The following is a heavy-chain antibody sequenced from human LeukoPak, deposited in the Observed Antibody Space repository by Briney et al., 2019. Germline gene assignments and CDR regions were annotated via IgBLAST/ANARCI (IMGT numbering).Heavy chain of an antibody. V-gene: IGHV4-31*03. CDR3: ARAVVLRFSPGPAGTEPTFDY. CDR1: GGSISSGGYY. Sequence: SETLSLTCTVSGGSISSGGYYWSWIRQHPGKGLEWIGYIYYSGSTYYNPSLKSRVTISVDTSKNQFSLKLSSVTAADTAVYYCARAVVLRFSPGPAGTEPTFDYWGQGTLVTVSS. J-gene: IGHJ4*02. CDR2: IYYSGST. D-gene: IGHD6-19*01.